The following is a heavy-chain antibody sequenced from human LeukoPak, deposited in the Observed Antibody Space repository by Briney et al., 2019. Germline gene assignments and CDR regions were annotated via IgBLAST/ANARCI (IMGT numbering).Heavy chain of an antibody. CDR2: ISSSGSTI. V-gene: IGHV3-48*03. D-gene: IGHD3-10*01. Sequence: GGSLRLSCAASGFTFSSYEMNWVRQAPGKGLEWVSYISSSGSTIYYADSVKGRFTISRDNAKNSLYLQMNSPRAEDTAVYYCAREHYYYGSGSYNWFDPWGQGTLVTVSS. CDR3: AREHYYYGSGSYNWFDP. CDR1: GFTFSSYE. J-gene: IGHJ5*02.